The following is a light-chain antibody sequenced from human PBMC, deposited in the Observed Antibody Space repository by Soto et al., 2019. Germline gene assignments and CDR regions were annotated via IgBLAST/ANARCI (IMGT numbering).Light chain of an antibody. V-gene: IGKV1-5*01. Sequence: DIQMTQSPSTLSASVGDSVTITCRASHFVSTYLAWYQQKPGKVPKLLIYDASSLQSEVPSRFSGGGSGTEFPLTISSLQADDFATYYCQQYSSHATFGKGPKVDIK. CDR2: DAS. CDR1: HFVSTY. CDR3: QQYSSHAT. J-gene: IGKJ1*01.